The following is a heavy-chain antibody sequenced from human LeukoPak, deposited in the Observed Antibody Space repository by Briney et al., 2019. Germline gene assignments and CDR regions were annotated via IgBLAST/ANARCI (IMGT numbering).Heavy chain of an antibody. Sequence: SGGSLRLSCAGSGITLSYYYMSWIRQAPGKGLEYISYISNSGSTTYYADSVKGRFTISRDNAKNSLYLQMNSLRAEDTAVYYCAKFALRYCSGGSCHPFDYWGQGTLVTVSS. J-gene: IGHJ4*02. CDR1: GITLSYYY. V-gene: IGHV3-11*04. CDR2: ISNSGSTT. CDR3: AKFALRYCSGGSCHPFDY. D-gene: IGHD2-15*01.